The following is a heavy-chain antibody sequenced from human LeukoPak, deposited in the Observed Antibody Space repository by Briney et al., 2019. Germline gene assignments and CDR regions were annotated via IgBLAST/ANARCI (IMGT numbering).Heavy chain of an antibody. Sequence: SETLSLTCAVYGGSFSGHYWSWIRQPPGKGLEWIGEINHSGSTNYNPSLKSRVTISVDTSKNQFSLKLSSVTAADTAVYYCARLNYRCSGGSCYGVGYYYYYYMDVWGKGTTVTISS. D-gene: IGHD2-15*01. CDR1: GGSFSGHY. V-gene: IGHV4-34*01. J-gene: IGHJ6*03. CDR3: ARLNYRCSGGSCYGVGYYYYYYMDV. CDR2: INHSGST.